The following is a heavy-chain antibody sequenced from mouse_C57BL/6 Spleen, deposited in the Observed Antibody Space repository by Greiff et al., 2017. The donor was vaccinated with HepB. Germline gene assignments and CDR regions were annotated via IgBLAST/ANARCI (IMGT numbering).Heavy chain of an antibody. Sequence: VQLQQSGAELVKPGASVKISCKASGYAFSSYWMNWVKQRPGKGLEWIGQIYPGDGDTNYNGKFKGKATLTADKSSSTAYMQLSSLTSEDSAVYFCASPYYYGSSYNFDYWGQCTTLTVSS. V-gene: IGHV1-80*01. CDR1: GYAFSSYW. CDR2: IYPGDGDT. D-gene: IGHD1-1*01. CDR3: ASPYYYGSSYNFDY. J-gene: IGHJ2*01.